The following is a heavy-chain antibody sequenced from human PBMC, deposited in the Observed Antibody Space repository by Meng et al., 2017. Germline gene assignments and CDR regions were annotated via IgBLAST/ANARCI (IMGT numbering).Heavy chain of an antibody. CDR2: ISGSGGST. Sequence: GGSLRLSCAASGFTFSSYAMSWVRQAPGKGLEWVSAISGSGGSTYYADSVKGRFTISRDNSKNTLYLQMNSLRAEDTAVYYCAKETGLGNYDIWTGPDYWGQGTLVTVSS. J-gene: IGHJ4*02. CDR3: AKETGLGNYDIWTGPDY. CDR1: GFTFSSYA. V-gene: IGHV3-23*01. D-gene: IGHD3-9*01.